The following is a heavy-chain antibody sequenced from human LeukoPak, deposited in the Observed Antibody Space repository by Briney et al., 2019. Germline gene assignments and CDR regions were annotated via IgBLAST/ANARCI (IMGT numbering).Heavy chain of an antibody. CDR1: GFTVSSNS. CDR2: IKQDGSEK. J-gene: IGHJ4*02. V-gene: IGHV3-7*01. D-gene: IGHD3-16*02. CDR3: AREKLSYDYVWGSYRESYYFDY. Sequence: GGSLRLSCTVSGFTVSSNSMNWVRQAPGKGLEWVANIKQDGSEKYYVDSVKGRFTISRDNAKNSLYLQMNSLRAEGTAVYYCAREKLSYDYVWGSYRESYYFDYWGQGTLVTVSS.